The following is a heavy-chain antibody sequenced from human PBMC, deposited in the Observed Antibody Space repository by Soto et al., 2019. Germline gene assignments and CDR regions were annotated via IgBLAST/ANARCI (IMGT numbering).Heavy chain of an antibody. V-gene: IGHV4-59*01. D-gene: IGHD3-16*01. CDR2: IYYSGST. J-gene: IGHJ6*03. CDR1: GGSISSYY. Sequence: SETLSLTCTVSGGSISSYYWSWIRQPPGKGLEWIGYIYYSGSTNYNPSLKSRVTISVDTSKNQYSLKLSSVTAADTAVYYCARGLPDYYYYYMDVWGKGTTVTVSS. CDR3: ARGLPDYYYYYMDV.